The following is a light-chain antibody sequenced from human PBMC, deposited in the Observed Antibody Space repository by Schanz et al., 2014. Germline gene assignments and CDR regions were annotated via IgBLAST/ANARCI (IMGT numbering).Light chain of an antibody. CDR2: DVS. J-gene: IGLJ2*01. CDR1: SSDVGGYNY. CDR3: CSYAGSRVI. Sequence: QSALTQPRSVSGSPGQSVTISCTGTSSDVGGYNYVSWYQQHPGKAPKFMIYDVSTRPSGVPDRLSGSKSCNTASLTISGLQAEDEADYYCCSYAGSRVIFGGGTKLTVL. V-gene: IGLV2-11*01.